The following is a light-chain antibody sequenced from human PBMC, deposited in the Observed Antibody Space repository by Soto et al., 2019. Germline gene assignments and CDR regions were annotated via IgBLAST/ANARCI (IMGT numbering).Light chain of an antibody. Sequence: AIRRYQSPSSFSASTGDRVAITGRASQGISSYLAWYQQKPGKAPKLLIYKASTLKSGVPSRFSGSGSGTEFTLTISSLQPDDFATYYCQHYNSYSEAFGQGTKVDIK. V-gene: IGKV1-8*01. CDR1: QGISSY. J-gene: IGKJ1*01. CDR3: QHYNSYSEA. CDR2: KAS.